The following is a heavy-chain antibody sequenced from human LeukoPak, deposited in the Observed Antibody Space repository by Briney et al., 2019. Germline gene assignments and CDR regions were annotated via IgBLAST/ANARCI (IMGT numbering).Heavy chain of an antibody. J-gene: IGHJ4*02. CDR3: ATPEWLSPH. Sequence: EASGTVSCTASGGTFSSYAISWVRQAPEQGLEWMGRIIPILGIANYAQKFPGRGTITADKATSTAYMELSSLRSEDTAMYYCATPEWLSPHWGQGTLVTVSS. D-gene: IGHD3-3*01. CDR1: GGTFSSYA. CDR2: IIPILGIA. V-gene: IGHV1-69*04.